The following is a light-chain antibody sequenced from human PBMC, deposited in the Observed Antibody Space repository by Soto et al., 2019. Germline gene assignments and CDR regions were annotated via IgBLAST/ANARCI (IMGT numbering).Light chain of an antibody. CDR2: DVT. CDR1: SSDIGGYDY. CDR3: CSYAGTYTPVV. V-gene: IGLV2-11*01. J-gene: IGLJ2*01. Sequence: QSALTQPRSVSGSPGQSVTISCTGTSSDIGGYDYVSWYQQHPGKAPKLIICDVTKRPSGVPDRFSGSKSGNTASLTISGLQAEDEADYYCCSYAGTYTPVVFGGGTQLTVL.